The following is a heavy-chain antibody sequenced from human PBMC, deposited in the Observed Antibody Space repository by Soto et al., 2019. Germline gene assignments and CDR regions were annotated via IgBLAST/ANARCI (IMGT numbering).Heavy chain of an antibody. D-gene: IGHD1-1*01. Sequence: SETLSLTCTVSGGSISSGGYYWSWIRQHPGKGLEWIGYIYYSGSTYYNPSLKSRVTISVDTSKNQFSLKLSSVTAADTAVYYCARVLILDDVWFDPWGQGTLVTVSS. V-gene: IGHV4-31*03. CDR1: GGSISSGGYY. CDR3: ARVLILDDVWFDP. J-gene: IGHJ5*02. CDR2: IYYSGST.